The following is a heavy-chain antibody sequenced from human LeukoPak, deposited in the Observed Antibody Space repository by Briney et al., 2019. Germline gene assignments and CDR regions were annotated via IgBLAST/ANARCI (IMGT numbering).Heavy chain of an antibody. CDR1: GGSISGYY. V-gene: IGHV3-49*03. CDR2: IRSKAYGGTT. J-gene: IGHJ6*02. CDR3: TRDAIITIFGVATPYYYGMDV. Sequence: LSLTCTVSGGSISGYYWSWFRQAPGKGLEWVGFIRSKAYGGTTEYAASVKGRFTISRDDSKSIAYLQMNSLKTEDTAVYYCTRDAIITIFGVATPYYYGMDVWGQGTTVTVSS. D-gene: IGHD3-3*01.